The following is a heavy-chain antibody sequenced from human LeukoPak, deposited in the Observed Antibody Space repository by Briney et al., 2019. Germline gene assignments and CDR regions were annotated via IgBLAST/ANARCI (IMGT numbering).Heavy chain of an antibody. D-gene: IGHD3-16*01. J-gene: IGHJ4*02. Sequence: SVKVSCKASGGTFTSYPVSWVRPAPGQGLEWMGRIIPILAIANYAQKFQGRVTITADRCTSTAYMELSSLRSEDTAVYYCALWSHNKRNYYFDYLGQGTLATVSS. CDR2: IIPILAIA. CDR3: ALWSHNKRNYYFDY. CDR1: GGTFTSYP. V-gene: IGHV1-69*10.